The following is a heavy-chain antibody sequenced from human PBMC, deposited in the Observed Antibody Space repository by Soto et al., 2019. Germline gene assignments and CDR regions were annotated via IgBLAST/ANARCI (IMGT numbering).Heavy chain of an antibody. J-gene: IGHJ3*02. D-gene: IGHD3-10*01. CDR1: AFPFRRSA. V-gene: IGHV3-33*01. Sequence: QVQLVESGGGVVQPGGSLSLSCAASAFPFRRSAMHWLRQAPGKGLEWVAVIPHDGNNEDYTDSVRGRFTISRDNSKNTFYLQMNSLRGEDTAVYYCARGLDKSAGGAFDIWGQGTMVTVSS. CDR2: IPHDGNNE. CDR3: ARGLDKSAGGAFDI.